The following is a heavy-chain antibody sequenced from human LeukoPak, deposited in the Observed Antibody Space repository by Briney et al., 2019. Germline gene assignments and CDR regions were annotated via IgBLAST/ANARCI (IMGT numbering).Heavy chain of an antibody. CDR1: GYTFTSYG. CDR3: ASGRYSSGCPDY. Sequence: ASVKVSCKASGYTFTSYGISWVRRAPGQGLGWMGWISAYNGNTNYAQKLQGRVTMTTDTSTSTAYMELRSLRSDDTAVYYCASGRYSSGCPDYWGQGTLVTVSS. D-gene: IGHD6-19*01. J-gene: IGHJ4*02. CDR2: ISAYNGNT. V-gene: IGHV1-18*01.